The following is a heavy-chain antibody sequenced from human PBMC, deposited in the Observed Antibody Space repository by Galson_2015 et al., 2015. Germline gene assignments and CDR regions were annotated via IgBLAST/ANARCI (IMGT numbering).Heavy chain of an antibody. J-gene: IGHJ4*02. CDR2: IKQDGSEK. V-gene: IGHV3-7*01. CDR3: ARFARIAVAGDH. D-gene: IGHD6-19*01. Sequence: SLRLSCAASGFTFSSYWMSWVRQAPGKGLEWVVNIKQDGSEKYYVDSVKGRFTISRDNAKNSLYLQMNSLRAEDTAVYYCARFARIAVAGDHWGQGTLVTVSS. CDR1: GFTFSSYW.